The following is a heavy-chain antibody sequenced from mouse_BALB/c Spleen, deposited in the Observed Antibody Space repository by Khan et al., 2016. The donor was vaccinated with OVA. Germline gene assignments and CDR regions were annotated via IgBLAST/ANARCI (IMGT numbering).Heavy chain of an antibody. D-gene: IGHD2-10*01. CDR3: ARQPYYHYYVMDY. Sequence: QVQLKESGPGLVAPSQSLSITCTISGFSLTSYGIHWVRQPPGKGLEWLVVIWSDGSTTYNSTLKSRLSITKDNSKSQDFLKMNSLQTDDTAMYYCARQPYYHYYVMDYWGQGTSVTVSS. CDR2: IWSDGST. V-gene: IGHV2-6-1*01. CDR1: GFSLTSYG. J-gene: IGHJ4*01.